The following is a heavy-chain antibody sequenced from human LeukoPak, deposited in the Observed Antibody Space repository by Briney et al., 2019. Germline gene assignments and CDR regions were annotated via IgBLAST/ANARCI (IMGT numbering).Heavy chain of an antibody. V-gene: IGHV1-8*03. CDR3: ARAGGARGRYNWFDP. CDR2: MNPNSGNT. J-gene: IGHJ5*02. Sequence: ASVKVSCKASGYTFTSYDINWVRQATGQGLEWMGWMNPNSGNTGYAQKFQGRVTITRNTSISTAYMELSSLRSEDTAVYYCARAGGARGRYNWFDPWGQGTLVTVSS. CDR1: GYTFTSYD. D-gene: IGHD1-26*01.